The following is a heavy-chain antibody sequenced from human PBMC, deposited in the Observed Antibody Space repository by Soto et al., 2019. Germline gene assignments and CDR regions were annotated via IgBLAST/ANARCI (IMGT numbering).Heavy chain of an antibody. CDR2: INHSVST. CDR1: GGSFSGYY. D-gene: IGHD3-16*02. J-gene: IGHJ4*02. Sequence: QVQLQQWGAGLLKPSETLSLTCAVYGGSFSGYYWSWIRQPPGKGLEWIGEINHSVSTNYNPSLKSRVTISVDTSKNQFSLKLSSVTAEDTAVYYCARGTPPYDYIWGSYRFCDYWGQGTLVTVSS. CDR3: ARGTPPYDYIWGSYRFCDY. V-gene: IGHV4-34*01.